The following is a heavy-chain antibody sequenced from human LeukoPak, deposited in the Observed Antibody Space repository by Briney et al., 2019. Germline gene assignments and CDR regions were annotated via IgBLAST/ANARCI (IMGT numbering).Heavy chain of an antibody. J-gene: IGHJ4*02. V-gene: IGHV3-21*04. CDR1: GFTFSSYS. CDR3: AKDGYSYGRGDFDY. D-gene: IGHD5-18*01. CDR2: ISSSSSYI. Sequence: GGSLRLSCAASGFTFSSYSMNWVRQAPGKGLEWVSSISSSSSYIYYADSVKGRFTISRDNAKNSLYLQMNSLRAEDTAVYYCAKDGYSYGRGDFDYWGQGTLVTVSS.